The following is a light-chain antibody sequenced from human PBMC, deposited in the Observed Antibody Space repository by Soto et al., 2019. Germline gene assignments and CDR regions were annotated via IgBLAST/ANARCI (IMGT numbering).Light chain of an antibody. J-gene: IGKJ4*01. Sequence: IVLTQSPATLSLSPGERATLSCRASQSVGNTLAWYQQKPGQAPGLLIYEASTRATGIPARFSGSGSGTDFTLTISSLEPEDFAVYYCQQHANWPLTFGGGTKVDIK. CDR1: QSVGNT. V-gene: IGKV3-11*01. CDR3: QQHANWPLT. CDR2: EAS.